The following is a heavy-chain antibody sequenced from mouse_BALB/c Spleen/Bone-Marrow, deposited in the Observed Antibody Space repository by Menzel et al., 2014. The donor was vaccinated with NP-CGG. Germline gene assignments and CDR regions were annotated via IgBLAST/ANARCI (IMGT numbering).Heavy chain of an antibody. Sequence: QVQLKESGAELARPGASVKLSCKASGYTFTSYWMQWVKQRPGQGLEWIGAIYPGDGDTRYTQKFKGKATLTADKSSSTACMQLSSLASEDSAVYYCARGFPFDYWGQGTTLTVSS. CDR3: ARGFPFDY. CDR2: IYPGDGDT. CDR1: GYTFTSYW. V-gene: IGHV1-87*01. J-gene: IGHJ2*01.